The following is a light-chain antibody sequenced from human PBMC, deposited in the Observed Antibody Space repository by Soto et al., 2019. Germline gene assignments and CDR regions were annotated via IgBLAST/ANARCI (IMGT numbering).Light chain of an antibody. V-gene: IGKV1-39*01. CDR1: QSITNF. J-gene: IGKJ4*01. CDR3: QQSYTPPRLS. Sequence: DIELTQSPSSLSATVGDKLTITCRANQSITNFLNWYQKKPGEVPRLLIYAASRLGNGVPSRFSGSGSGTDFALTINSLQPEDFATYYCQQSYTPPRLSFGGGTRVDFK. CDR2: AAS.